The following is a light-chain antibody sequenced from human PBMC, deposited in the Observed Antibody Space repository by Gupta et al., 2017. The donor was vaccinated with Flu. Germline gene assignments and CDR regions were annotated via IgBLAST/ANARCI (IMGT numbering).Light chain of an antibody. V-gene: IGKV2-28*01. CDR2: LGS. J-gene: IGKJ1*01. CDR3: MQTLQTPT. CDR1: QSLLHSNGYNY. Sequence: ISCRSSQSLLHSNGYNYLDWYLQKPGQSPQLLIYLGSNRASGVPDRFSGSGSGTDFTLKISRVEAEDVGVYYCMQTLQTPTFGQGTKVEIK.